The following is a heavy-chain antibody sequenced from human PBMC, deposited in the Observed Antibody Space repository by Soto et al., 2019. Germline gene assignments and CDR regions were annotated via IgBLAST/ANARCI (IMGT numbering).Heavy chain of an antibody. D-gene: IGHD1-26*01. Sequence: QVQLQESGPGLVKPSDTLSLTCTVSGDSIGTFNWGWIRQPPGQRLEWIWYIYSNGGTSYNPALKSRVTISADTSTKQFALRLSSVTAADASVYYCVRQGIGALHGLVDVWGQGTTVTVSS. CDR1: GDSIGTFN. V-gene: IGHV4-59*08. CDR3: VRQGIGALHGLVDV. J-gene: IGHJ6*02. CDR2: IYSNGGT.